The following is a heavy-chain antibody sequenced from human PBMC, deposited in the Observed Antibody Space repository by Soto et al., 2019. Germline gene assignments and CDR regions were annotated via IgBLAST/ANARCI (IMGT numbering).Heavy chain of an antibody. V-gene: IGHV3-21*01. CDR3: ARDGPASALLLH. J-gene: IGHJ4*02. D-gene: IGHD3-3*02. Sequence: PWGSLRLSCAASGFTFSSYSMNWVRQAPGKGLEWVSSISSSSSYIYYADSVKGRFTISRDNAKNSLYLQMNSLRAEDTAVYYSARDGPASALLLHWGQGTLVTVSS. CDR2: ISSSSSYI. CDR1: GFTFSSYS.